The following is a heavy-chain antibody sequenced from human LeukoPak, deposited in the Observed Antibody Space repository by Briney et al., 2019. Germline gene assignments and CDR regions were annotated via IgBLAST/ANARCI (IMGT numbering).Heavy chain of an antibody. CDR1: GFTFSSYT. CDR3: AKDGGLWVSAHWGDS. CDR2: ITTSDGNT. V-gene: IGHV3-23*01. D-gene: IGHD7-27*01. J-gene: IGHJ4*02. Sequence: GSLRLSCAASGFTFSSYTMSWVRQAPGKGLEWVSTITTSDGNTYYADSVKGRFTVSRDNSKNTLFLQMNSLRAEDTAVYYCAKDGGLWVSAHWGDSWGRGTLVTVSS.